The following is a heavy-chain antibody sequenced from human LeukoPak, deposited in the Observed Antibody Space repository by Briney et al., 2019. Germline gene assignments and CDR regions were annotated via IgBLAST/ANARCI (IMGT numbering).Heavy chain of an antibody. V-gene: IGHV1-18*01. Sequence: ASVKVSCKASGYTFTSYGISWVRQAPGQGLEWMGWISAYNGNTNYAQKLQGRVTMTTDTSTSTAYMELRSLRSDDTAVCYCARDDGIVGASELDYWGQGTLVTVSS. CDR3: ARDDGIVGASELDY. J-gene: IGHJ4*02. CDR2: ISAYNGNT. CDR1: GYTFTSYG. D-gene: IGHD1-26*01.